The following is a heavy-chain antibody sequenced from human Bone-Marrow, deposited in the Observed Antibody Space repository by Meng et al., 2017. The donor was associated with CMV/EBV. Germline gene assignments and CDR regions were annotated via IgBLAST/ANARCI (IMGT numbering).Heavy chain of an antibody. J-gene: IGHJ4*02. D-gene: IGHD5-24*01. CDR2: IIPTFRSA. CDR1: GYTFTSYA. CDR3: ARAGRGGYESYFDY. Sequence: QLVQSGCELKKPGASVKVACKASGYTFTSYAMNWVRQAPGQGLEWMGGIIPTFRSANYAQRFQGSVTITADESTNTVYMEMSNLKSDDTAVYYCARAGRGGYESYFDYWGQGTLVTVSS. V-gene: IGHV1-69*13.